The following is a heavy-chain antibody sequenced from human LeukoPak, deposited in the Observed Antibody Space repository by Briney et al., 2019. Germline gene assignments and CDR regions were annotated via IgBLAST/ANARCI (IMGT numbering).Heavy chain of an antibody. CDR2: IKSKTDGGTA. Sequence: GGSLRLSCAASGFTFSNAWMSWVRQAPGKGLEWVGRIKSKTDGGTADYAATVKGRFTISRDDSKNTLYLQMNSLKTEDTAVYYCTTVVVLRFSPMDVWGKGTTVTVSS. CDR3: TTVVVLRFSPMDV. V-gene: IGHV3-15*01. J-gene: IGHJ6*03. D-gene: IGHD3-3*01. CDR1: GFTFSNAW.